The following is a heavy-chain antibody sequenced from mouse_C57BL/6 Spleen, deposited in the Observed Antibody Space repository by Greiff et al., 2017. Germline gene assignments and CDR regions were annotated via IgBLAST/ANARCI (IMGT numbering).Heavy chain of an antibody. J-gene: IGHJ4*01. D-gene: IGHD1-1*01. V-gene: IGHV1-63*01. CDR1: GYTFTNYW. CDR3: ARGGTTVVGAMDY. Sequence: LQQSGAELVRPGTSVKMSCKASGYTFTNYWIGWAKQRPGHGLEWIGDIYPGGGYTNYNEKFKGKATLTADKSSSTAYMQFSSLTSEDSAIYYCARGGTTVVGAMDYWGQGTSVTVSS. CDR2: IYPGGGYT.